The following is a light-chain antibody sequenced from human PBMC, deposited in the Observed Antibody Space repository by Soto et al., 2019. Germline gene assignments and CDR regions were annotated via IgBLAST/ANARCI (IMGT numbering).Light chain of an antibody. Sequence: EIVLTQSPGTLSLSPGERATLSCRASQSASSSYLAWYQQKPGQAPRLLIYGASSRATGIPDRFSGSGSGTDFTLTISRLEPEDFAVYYCQQYGRSPAFGGGTKVEIK. J-gene: IGKJ4*01. CDR1: QSASSSY. CDR2: GAS. CDR3: QQYGRSPA. V-gene: IGKV3-20*01.